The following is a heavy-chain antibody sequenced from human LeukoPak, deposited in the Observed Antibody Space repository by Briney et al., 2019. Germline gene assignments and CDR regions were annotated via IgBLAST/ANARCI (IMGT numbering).Heavy chain of an antibody. J-gene: IGHJ4*02. CDR3: ARYMGSGWYGTRNYFDY. CDR1: GFTLTSYW. Sequence: GGSLRLSCAASGFTLTSYWMCWVRQAPGKGLEWVANIKQDGSEKYYVDSVKGRVTISRDNAKNSLYLQMNSLRAEDTAVYYCARYMGSGWYGTRNYFDYWGQGTLVTVSS. CDR2: IKQDGSEK. D-gene: IGHD6-19*01. V-gene: IGHV3-7*01.